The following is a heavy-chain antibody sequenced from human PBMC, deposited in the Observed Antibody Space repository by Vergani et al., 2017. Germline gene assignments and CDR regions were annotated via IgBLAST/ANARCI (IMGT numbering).Heavy chain of an antibody. D-gene: IGHD3-22*01. J-gene: IGHJ4*02. Sequence: QVQLVQSGAEVKKPGSSVKVSCKASGGTFSSYAISWVRQAPGQGLEWMGGIIPIFGTANYAQKFHGRVTITADESTSTAYMELSSLRSEDTAVYYCASLPAFTGSGYYFSDYWGQGTLVTVSS. CDR2: IIPIFGTA. V-gene: IGHV1-69*01. CDR1: GGTFSSYA. CDR3: ASLPAFTGSGYYFSDY.